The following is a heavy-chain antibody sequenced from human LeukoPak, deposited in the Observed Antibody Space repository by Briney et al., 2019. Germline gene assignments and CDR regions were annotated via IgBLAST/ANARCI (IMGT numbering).Heavy chain of an antibody. V-gene: IGHV3-23*01. CDR2: ISGSGGST. D-gene: IGHD6-19*01. CDR1: GFTFSSYA. J-gene: IGHJ4*02. CDR3: AKGWDSSGWYGGGGDY. Sequence: GGSLRLSCAASGFTFSSYAMSWVRQAPGKGLEWVSAISGSGGSTYYADSVKGRFTISRDNSKNTLYLQMNSLRAEDTAVYYCAKGWDSSGWYGGGGDYWGQGTLVTVSS.